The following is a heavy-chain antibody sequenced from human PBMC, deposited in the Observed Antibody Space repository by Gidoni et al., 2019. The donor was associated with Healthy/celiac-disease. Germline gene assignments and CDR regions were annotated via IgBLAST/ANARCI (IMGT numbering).Heavy chain of an antibody. CDR3: VKDIESTVTTAFDS. J-gene: IGHJ4*02. Sequence: EVQLVASGGGLVQPGRALSLSRAASGFAFDDYAMHWVRQAPGTGLEWVSGLNWNSKSVGYRDSVKGRFTISRDNAKKSLYLQMNNLRAEDTALYYCVKDIESTVTTAFDSWGRGTLVTVSS. CDR1: GFAFDDYA. V-gene: IGHV3-9*01. CDR2: LNWNSKSV. D-gene: IGHD4-17*01.